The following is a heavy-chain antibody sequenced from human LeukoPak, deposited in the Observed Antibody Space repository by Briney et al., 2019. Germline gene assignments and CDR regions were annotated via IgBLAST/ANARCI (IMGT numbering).Heavy chain of an antibody. D-gene: IGHD3-3*01. CDR2: MNPNSGNT. V-gene: IGHV1-8*01. Sequence: ASVKVSCKASGYTFTSYDINWVRQATGQGLEWMGLMNPNSGNTGYAQKFQGRVTMTRNTSISTAYMELSSLRSEDTAVYYCARGQLRRAYYDFWSGSDAFDIWGQGTMVTVSS. CDR1: GYTFTSYD. J-gene: IGHJ3*02. CDR3: ARGQLRRAYYDFWSGSDAFDI.